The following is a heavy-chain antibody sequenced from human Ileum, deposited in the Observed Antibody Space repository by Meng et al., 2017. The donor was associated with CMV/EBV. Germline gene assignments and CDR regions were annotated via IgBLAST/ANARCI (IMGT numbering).Heavy chain of an antibody. Sequence: GESLKISCAASGFTFSSYAMHWVRQAPGKGLEWVAFMRFDGSNKYYADSVRGRFTISRDNSKNTLFVQMNSLRTEDTAVYYCAKDLGLGGTYYHYGMDVWGQGTTVTVSS. CDR3: AKDLGLGGTYYHYGMDV. CDR1: GFTFSSYA. J-gene: IGHJ6*02. CDR2: MRFDGSNK. D-gene: IGHD1-26*01. V-gene: IGHV3-30*02.